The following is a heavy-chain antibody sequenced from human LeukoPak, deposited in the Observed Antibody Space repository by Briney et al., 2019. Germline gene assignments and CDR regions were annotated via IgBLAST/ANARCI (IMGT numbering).Heavy chain of an antibody. Sequence: PSETLSLTCTVSGGSISSSSYYWGWLRQPPGKGLEWIGSIYYSGSTYYNPSLKSRVTISVDTSKNQFSLKLSSVTAADTAVYYCARRGYGDYGDYWGQGTLVTVSS. CDR1: GGSISSSSYY. CDR3: ARRGYGDYGDY. V-gene: IGHV4-39*01. D-gene: IGHD4-17*01. CDR2: IYYSGST. J-gene: IGHJ4*02.